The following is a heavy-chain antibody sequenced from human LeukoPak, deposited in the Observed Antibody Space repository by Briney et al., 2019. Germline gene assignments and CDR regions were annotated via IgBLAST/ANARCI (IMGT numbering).Heavy chain of an antibody. J-gene: IGHJ4*02. CDR1: GFPFSSYV. D-gene: IGHD1-26*01. CDR2: ISGPGTKT. V-gene: IGHV3-23*01. Sequence: GGSLRLSCVASGFPFSSYVMTWVRQAPGKGLEWVSGISGPGTKTDYADSVKGRFSVSRDNSKNTLYLQMDSLRAEDMAVCYCTNLVGAPYWGQGTLVTVSS. CDR3: TNLVGAPY.